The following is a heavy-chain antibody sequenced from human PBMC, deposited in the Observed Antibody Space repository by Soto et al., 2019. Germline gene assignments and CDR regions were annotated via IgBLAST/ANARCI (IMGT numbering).Heavy chain of an antibody. Sequence: EVQLVDSGGGLVQPGGSLRLSCAAPGFIFSNYVMSWVRQAPGKGLEWVSSISDSGGTSYYADSVKGWFTISRDNSKNTRYLQMNSLRAEDTAIYYCAKRPRALLTFDYWGQGTLVTVSS. J-gene: IGHJ4*02. CDR1: GFIFSNYV. V-gene: IGHV3-23*04. CDR3: AKRPRALLTFDY. CDR2: ISDSGGTS. D-gene: IGHD1-26*01.